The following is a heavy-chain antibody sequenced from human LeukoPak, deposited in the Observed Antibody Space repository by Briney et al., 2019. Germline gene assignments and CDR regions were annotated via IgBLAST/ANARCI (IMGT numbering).Heavy chain of an antibody. V-gene: IGHV3-23*01. CDR3: AKTRPGPAATFYYYGLDV. CDR1: GFTFSSYT. Sequence: PGGSLRLSCAASGFTFSSYTMSWVRQAPGKGLEWVSVISASGGTTYYADSVKGRFTISRDNSKNTLYLQMNSLRGGDTAVYYCAKTRPGPAATFYYYGLDVWGKGTTVTVSS. CDR2: ISASGGTT. D-gene: IGHD2-2*01. J-gene: IGHJ6*04.